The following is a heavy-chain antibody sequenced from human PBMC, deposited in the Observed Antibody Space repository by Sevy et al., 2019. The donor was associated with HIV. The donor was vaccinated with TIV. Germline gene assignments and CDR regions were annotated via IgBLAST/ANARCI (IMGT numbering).Heavy chain of an antibody. D-gene: IGHD6-13*01. J-gene: IGHJ3*02. CDR1: GFTFSSYS. CDR3: ARDACIAAAGTGAFDI. V-gene: IGHV3-21*01. Sequence: GGSLRLSCAASGFTFSSYSMNWVRQAPGKGLEWVSSITSSSSYIYYADSVKGRFTISRDNAKNSLYLQMNSLRAEDTAVYYSARDACIAAAGTGAFDIWGQGTMVTVSS. CDR2: ITSSSSYI.